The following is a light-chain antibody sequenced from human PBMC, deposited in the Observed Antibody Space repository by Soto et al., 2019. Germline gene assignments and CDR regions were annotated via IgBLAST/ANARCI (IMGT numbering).Light chain of an antibody. Sequence: ENVLTQSPGTLSLSPGERATLSCRASQTVSSYLTWYQQRPGQAPRLLIYGASKRATGIPDRFSGSGSGTDFTLTISRLEPEDFALYYCQQYGTSPITCGQGKRLEIK. CDR3: QQYGTSPIT. CDR2: GAS. CDR1: QTVSSY. J-gene: IGKJ5*01. V-gene: IGKV3-20*01.